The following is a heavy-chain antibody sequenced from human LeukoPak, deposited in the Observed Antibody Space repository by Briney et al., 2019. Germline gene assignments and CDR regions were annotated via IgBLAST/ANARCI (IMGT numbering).Heavy chain of an antibody. D-gene: IGHD3-16*01. J-gene: IGHJ4*02. Sequence: GGSLRLSCAASGFTFSLYAMHWVRQAPGKGLQWVAVISYDGNHKYYADSVRGRITISGDNSKNTVDLQMSSLRTEDTAVYYCARWGGVPRDYWGQGTLVTVSS. CDR2: ISYDGNHK. CDR3: ARWGGVPRDY. V-gene: IGHV3-30-3*01. CDR1: GFTFSLYA.